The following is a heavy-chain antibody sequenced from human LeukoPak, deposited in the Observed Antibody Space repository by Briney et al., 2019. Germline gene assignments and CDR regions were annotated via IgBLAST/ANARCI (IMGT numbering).Heavy chain of an antibody. J-gene: IGHJ4*02. CDR3: AKDPNPFYDFWSGYK. V-gene: IGHV3-23*01. D-gene: IGHD3-3*01. CDR2: IGGRDDRT. Sequence: VGSLRLSCAASGFTFTGHTMTWLRQAPGKGLEWVSIIGGRDDRTYYADSVKGRFTISRDNSKNTLYLQMNSLRGEDTAVYYCAKDPNPFYDFWSGYKWGQGTLVTVSS. CDR1: GFTFTGHT.